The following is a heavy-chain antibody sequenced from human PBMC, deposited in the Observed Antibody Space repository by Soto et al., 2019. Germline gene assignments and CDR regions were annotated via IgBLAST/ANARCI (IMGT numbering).Heavy chain of an antibody. CDR3: ATTFDSSGYYHNFGMDV. J-gene: IGHJ6*02. CDR1: GAYINTVPYY. CDR2: VYYSGFT. V-gene: IGHV4-39*01. D-gene: IGHD3-22*01. Sequence: PSETLSLTCTVSGAYINTVPYYWGWIRQSPGKGLEWIGSVYYSGFTYYNPSLKSRVTISLDTSKNQFSLEVSSVTAADTALYYCATTFDSSGYYHNFGMDVWGQGTTVTVSS.